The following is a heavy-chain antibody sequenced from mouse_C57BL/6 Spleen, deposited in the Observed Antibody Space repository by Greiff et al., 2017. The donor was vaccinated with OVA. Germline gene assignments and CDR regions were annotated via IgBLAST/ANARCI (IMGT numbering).Heavy chain of an antibody. CDR3: ARSGYDYEYFDY. CDR2: IDPNSGGT. CDR1: GYTFTSYW. J-gene: IGHJ2*01. D-gene: IGHD2-4*01. V-gene: IGHV1-72*01. Sequence: QVQLQQPGAELVKPGASVKLSCKASGYTFTSYWMHWVKQRPGLGLEWIGRIDPNSGGTKYNEKFKSKATLTVDKPSSTAYMQLSSLTSEDSAVYYCARSGYDYEYFDYWGQGTTLTVSS.